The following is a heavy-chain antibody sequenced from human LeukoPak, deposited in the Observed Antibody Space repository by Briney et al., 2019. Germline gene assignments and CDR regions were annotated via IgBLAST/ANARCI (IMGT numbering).Heavy chain of an antibody. V-gene: IGHV7-4-1*02. CDR2: INTNTRNP. J-gene: IGHJ4*02. CDR3: ARVSVRGYYGSGSYREYYFDY. D-gene: IGHD3-10*01. CDR1: GYTFTTYA. Sequence: ASVKVSCKASGYTFTTYAMNWVRQAPGQGLEWMGWINTNTRNPTYAQGFTGRFVFSLDTSVSTAYLQINSLKAEDTAVYYCARVSVRGYYGSGSYREYYFDYWGQGTLVTVSS.